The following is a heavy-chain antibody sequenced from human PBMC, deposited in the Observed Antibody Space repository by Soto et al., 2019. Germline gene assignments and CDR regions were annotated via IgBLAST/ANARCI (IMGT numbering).Heavy chain of an antibody. CDR1: GYTFISYG. CDR2: ISAYNGNT. J-gene: IGHJ5*02. Sequence: GASVKVSCKASGYTFISYGISWVRQAPGQGLEWMGWISAYNGNTNYAQKLQGRVTMTTDTSTSTAYMELRSLRSDDTAVYYCARVKTSGFHNWFDPWGQRTLVTVSS. V-gene: IGHV1-18*01. CDR3: ARVKTSGFHNWFDP. D-gene: IGHD3-22*01.